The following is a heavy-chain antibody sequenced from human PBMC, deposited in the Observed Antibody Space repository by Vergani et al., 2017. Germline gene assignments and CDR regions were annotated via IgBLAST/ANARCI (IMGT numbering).Heavy chain of an antibody. CDR1: GFTFSSYS. Sequence: EVQLVESGGGLVQPGGSLRLSCAASGFTFSSYSMNWVRQAPGKGLEWVSYISSSSSTIYYADSVKGRFTISRDNAKNSLYLQMNSLRSEDTAVYYCARAWAVPTYCGGDCYSPLEYYYGMDVWGQGTTVTVSS. J-gene: IGHJ6*02. D-gene: IGHD2-21*02. CDR3: ARAWAVPTYCGGDCYSPLEYYYGMDV. CDR2: ISSSSSTI. V-gene: IGHV3-48*01.